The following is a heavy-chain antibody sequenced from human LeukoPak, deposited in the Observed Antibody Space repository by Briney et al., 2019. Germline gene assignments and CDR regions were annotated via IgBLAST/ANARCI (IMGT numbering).Heavy chain of an antibody. CDR3: ARPRVNWFDP. Sequence: PSETLSLTCTVSGGSISSSSYYWGWIRQPPGKGLEWIGSIYYSGSTYYNPSLKSRVTISVDTSKNQFSLKLSSVTAADTAVYCCARPRVNWFDPWGQGTLVTVSS. CDR1: GGSISSSSYY. D-gene: IGHD3-10*01. V-gene: IGHV4-39*01. J-gene: IGHJ5*02. CDR2: IYYSGST.